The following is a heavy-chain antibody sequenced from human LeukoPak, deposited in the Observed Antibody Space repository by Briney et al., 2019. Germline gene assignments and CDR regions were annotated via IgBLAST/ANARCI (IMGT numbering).Heavy chain of an antibody. CDR3: ARDIVGKQQLEPFDY. Sequence: GASAKVSCKASGYTFTSFGISWVRQAPGLGLEWMGWISAYNGNTNYAQKLQGRVTMTTDTSTSTAYMELRSLRSDDTAVYYCARDIVGKQQLEPFDYWGQGTLVTVSS. J-gene: IGHJ4*02. V-gene: IGHV1-18*01. D-gene: IGHD6-13*01. CDR2: ISAYNGNT. CDR1: GYTFTSFG.